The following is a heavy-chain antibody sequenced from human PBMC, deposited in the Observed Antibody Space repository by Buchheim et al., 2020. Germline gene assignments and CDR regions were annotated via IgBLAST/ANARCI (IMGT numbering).Heavy chain of an antibody. D-gene: IGHD5-12*01. CDR3: ARRIAYSGLIVDY. CDR1: GGSISSSSYY. V-gene: IGHV4-39*01. Sequence: QLQLQESGPGLVKPSETLSLTCTVSGGSISSSSYYWGWIRQPPGKGLEWIGSIYYSGSTYYNPSLKSRVTISVDTSKNQLSLKLSSVTAADTAVYYCARRIAYSGLIVDYWGQGTL. CDR2: IYYSGST. J-gene: IGHJ4*02.